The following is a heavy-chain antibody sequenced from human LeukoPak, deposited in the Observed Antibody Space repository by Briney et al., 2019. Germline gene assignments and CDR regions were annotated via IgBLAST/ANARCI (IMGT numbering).Heavy chain of an antibody. CDR1: GFTFDDYA. V-gene: IGHV3-23*01. Sequence: GRSLRLSCAASGFTFDDYAMHWVRQAPGKGLEWVSAISGSGGSTYYADSVKGRFTISRDNSKNTLYLQMNSLRAEDTAVYYCAKDFRLVLDYWGQGTLVTVSS. D-gene: IGHD4/OR15-4a*01. J-gene: IGHJ4*02. CDR2: ISGSGGST. CDR3: AKDFRLVLDY.